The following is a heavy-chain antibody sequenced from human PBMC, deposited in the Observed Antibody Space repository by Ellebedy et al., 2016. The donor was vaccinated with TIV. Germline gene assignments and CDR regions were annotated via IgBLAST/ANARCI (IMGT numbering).Heavy chain of an antibody. CDR3: ASWDFDY. CDR1: GFSFSDYW. D-gene: IGHD7-27*01. V-gene: IGHV3-33*08. Sequence: GESLKTSCATSGFSFSDYWLAWIRQAPDKGLEWVAVIWYDGSIKYLADSVKGRFTISRDNFNNTLYLQMNSLRAEDTAVYWCASWDFDYWGQGTLVTVSS. CDR2: IWYDGSIK. J-gene: IGHJ4*02.